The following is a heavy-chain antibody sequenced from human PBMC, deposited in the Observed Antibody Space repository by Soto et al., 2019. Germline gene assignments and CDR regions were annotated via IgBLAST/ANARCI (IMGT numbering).Heavy chain of an antibody. Sequence: SGPTLVNPTQTLTLTCTFSGFSLSTSGVGVGWIRQPPGKALEWLALIYWDDDKRYSPSLKSRLTITKDTSKNQVVLTMTNMDPVDTATYYCAHRCGYYGSGSYSGMFWFDPWGQGTLVTVSS. V-gene: IGHV2-5*02. J-gene: IGHJ5*02. D-gene: IGHD3-10*01. CDR1: GFSLSTSGVG. CDR2: IYWDDDK. CDR3: AHRCGYYGSGSYSGMFWFDP.